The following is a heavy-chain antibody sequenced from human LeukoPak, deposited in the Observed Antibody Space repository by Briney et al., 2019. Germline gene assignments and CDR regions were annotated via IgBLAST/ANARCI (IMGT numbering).Heavy chain of an antibody. CDR1: GFTFSSYS. Sequence: GGSLTLSCAASGFTFSSYSMHWVRQAPGKGLECVSSICCSSSYIHYADSVKGRFTISRDNAENSVYLQMNTLRAEHTAVYYCAREDRYFDLYYYNYMDVWSKGTTVTVYS. CDR2: ICCSSSYI. CDR3: AREDRYFDLYYYNYMDV. D-gene: IGHD3-9*01. V-gene: IGHV3-21*06. J-gene: IGHJ6*03.